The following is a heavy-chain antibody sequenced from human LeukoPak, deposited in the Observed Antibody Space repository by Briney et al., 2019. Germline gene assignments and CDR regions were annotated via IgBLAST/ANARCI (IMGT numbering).Heavy chain of an antibody. CDR3: AGSHYYDSSGYPHFDY. Sequence: PSETLSLTCAVYGGSFSGYYWSWIRQPPGKGLEWIGEINHSGSTNYNPSLKSRVTISVDTSKNQFSLKLSSVTAADTAVYYCAGSHYYDSSGYPHFDYWGQGTLVTVSS. CDR2: INHSGST. V-gene: IGHV4-34*01. D-gene: IGHD3-22*01. J-gene: IGHJ4*02. CDR1: GGSFSGYY.